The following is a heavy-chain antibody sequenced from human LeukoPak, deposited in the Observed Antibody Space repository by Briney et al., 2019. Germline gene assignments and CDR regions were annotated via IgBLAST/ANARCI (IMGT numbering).Heavy chain of an antibody. CDR3: ARDSGSYSSSYRFDS. D-gene: IGHD6-6*01. CDR2: TYYKSKWYN. V-gene: IGHV6-1*01. J-gene: IGHJ4*02. Sequence: SQTLSPTCAISGDSVSSNSAAWNWIRQSPSRGLEWPGRTYYKSKWYNDYAVSVKSRITINSDTSENQFSLHLNSVTPEDTAVYYCARDSGSYSSSYRFDSWGQGTLVSVSS. CDR1: GDSVSSNSAA.